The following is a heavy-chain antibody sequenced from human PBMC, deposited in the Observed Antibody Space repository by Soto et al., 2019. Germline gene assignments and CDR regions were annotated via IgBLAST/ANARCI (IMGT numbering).Heavy chain of an antibody. J-gene: IGHJ6*02. V-gene: IGHV1-69*13. CDR2: IIPIFGTA. Sequence: SVKVSCKASGGTFSSYAISWVRQAPGQRLEWKGRIIPIFGTANYAQKFQGRVTITADESTSTAYMELSSLRSEDTAVYYCARESIVVVPAAMTEDYYYYGMDVWGQGTTVTVSS. D-gene: IGHD2-2*01. CDR3: ARESIVVVPAAMTEDYYYYGMDV. CDR1: GGTFSSYA.